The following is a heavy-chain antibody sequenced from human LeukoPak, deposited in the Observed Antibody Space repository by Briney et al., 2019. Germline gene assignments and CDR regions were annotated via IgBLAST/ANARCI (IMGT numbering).Heavy chain of an antibody. D-gene: IGHD6-19*01. CDR1: GFSITTSGVG. CDR2: IYWDDDR. CDR3: AHRPPGKISGWDNCYFDT. Sequence: SGPTLVQPTQTLTLTCTLSGFSITTSGVGVGWVRQSPGKALEWLAVIYWDDDRRYSPSLRSRVSITKDSSKNQVILIMTNMDPVDTATYYRAHRPPGKISGWDNCYFDTWAPGTLVTVS. J-gene: IGHJ4*03. V-gene: IGHV2-5*02.